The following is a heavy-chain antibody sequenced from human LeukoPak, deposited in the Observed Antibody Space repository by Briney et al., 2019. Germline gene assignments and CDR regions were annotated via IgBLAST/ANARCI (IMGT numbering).Heavy chain of an antibody. CDR3: ARHGKWQYYDSSGHLDY. CDR2: IYYSGST. D-gene: IGHD3-22*01. V-gene: IGHV4-59*08. CDR1: GGSISSYY. J-gene: IGHJ4*02. Sequence: TSETLSLTCTVSGGSISSYYWSWIRQPPGRGLEWIGYIYYSGSTNYNPFLKSRVTLSVDTSKNQFSLKLSSVTAADTAVYYCARHGKWQYYDSSGHLDYWGQGTLVTVSS.